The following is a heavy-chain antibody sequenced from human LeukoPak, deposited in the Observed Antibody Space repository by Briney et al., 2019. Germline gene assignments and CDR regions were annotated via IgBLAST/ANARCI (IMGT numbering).Heavy chain of an antibody. D-gene: IGHD3-9*01. CDR2: ICPGDSDT. CDR1: GYSFNTYW. Sequence: PGESLKISCKGSGYSFNTYWIAWVRQMPGKGLEWMGIICPGDSDTRYSPSFQGQVTISADESISTAYPHWSSLKASDTAMYYCARQADYNVLTGYFKGHLDYWGQGTLVTVPS. CDR3: ARQADYNVLTGYFKGHLDY. J-gene: IGHJ4*02. V-gene: IGHV5-51*01.